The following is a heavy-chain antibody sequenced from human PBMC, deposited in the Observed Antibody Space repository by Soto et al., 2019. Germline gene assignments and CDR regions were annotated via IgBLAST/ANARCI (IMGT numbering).Heavy chain of an antibody. CDR3: ARDPSSFAFSSSWAGFDF. CDR2: TYYRSNWNN. Sequence: SQTLSLTCDISGDSVSSNSAAWNWIRQSLSRGLEWLGRTYYRSNWNNDYAVSVKSRITINPDTSKNQFSLQLNSVTPEDTAMYYCARDPSSFAFSSSWAGFDFWGQGIVVTVSS. D-gene: IGHD6-13*01. J-gene: IGHJ4*02. CDR1: GDSVSSNSAA. V-gene: IGHV6-1*01.